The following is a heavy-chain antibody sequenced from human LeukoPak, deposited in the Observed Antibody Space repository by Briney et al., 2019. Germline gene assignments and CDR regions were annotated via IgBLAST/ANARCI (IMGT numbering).Heavy chain of an antibody. CDR2: ISAYNGNT. V-gene: IGHV1-18*04. Sequence: ASVTVSCKASGYTFTSYGISWVRQAPGQGLEWMGWISAYNGNTNYAQKLQDRVTMTTDTSTSTAYMELRSLRSDDTAVYYCARSRRYSSSWYYFDYWGQGTLVTVSS. D-gene: IGHD6-13*01. CDR3: ARSRRYSSSWYYFDY. J-gene: IGHJ4*02. CDR1: GYTFTSYG.